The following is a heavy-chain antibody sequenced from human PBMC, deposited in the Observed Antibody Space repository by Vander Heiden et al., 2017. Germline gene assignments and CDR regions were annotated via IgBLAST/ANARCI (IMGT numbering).Heavy chain of an antibody. CDR2: IRSKAYGGTT. CDR3: TRDYYDSSGYYTPSSDAFDI. Sequence: LVKPGRSLRLSCTASGFTFGDYAMSWFRQAPGKGLEWVGFIRSKAYGGTTEYAASVKGRFTISRDDSKSIAYLQMNSLKTEDTAVYYCTRDYYDSSGYYTPSSDAFDIWGQGTMGTVS. J-gene: IGHJ3*02. D-gene: IGHD3-22*01. V-gene: IGHV3-49*05. CDR1: GFTFGDYA.